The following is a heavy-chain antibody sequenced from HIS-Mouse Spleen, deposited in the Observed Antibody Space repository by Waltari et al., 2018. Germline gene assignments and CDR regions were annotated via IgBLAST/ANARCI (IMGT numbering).Heavy chain of an antibody. V-gene: IGHV1-18*01. CDR2: ISTYHGKT. Sequence: QVQLVQSGAEVKKPGASVKVSCKASGYTFTSYGISWVRQAPGQGLEWMGWISTYHGKTNYAPKLQGRVTMTTDTSPSTAYMELRSLRSDDTAVYYCARVSVLRCGYSYGWNWFDPWGQGTLVTVSS. CDR3: ARVSVLRCGYSYGWNWFDP. J-gene: IGHJ5*02. CDR1: GYTFTSYG. D-gene: IGHD5-18*01.